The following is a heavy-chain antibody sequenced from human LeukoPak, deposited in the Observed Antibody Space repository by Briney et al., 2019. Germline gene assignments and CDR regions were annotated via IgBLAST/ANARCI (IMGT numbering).Heavy chain of an antibody. CDR3: ARIWYFGDNNWRYFDY. J-gene: IGHJ4*02. CDR2: IDSDGSET. Sequence: PGGSLRLSCAASGFTFSSFWMSCVRRAPGKGLEWVANIDSDGSETQYVGSVRGRFTPSRDNPKNSLYLQMNSLSVEDTAIYYCARIWYFGDNNWRYFDYWGQGTLVTVSS. V-gene: IGHV3-7*01. CDR1: GFTFSSFW. D-gene: IGHD1-20*01.